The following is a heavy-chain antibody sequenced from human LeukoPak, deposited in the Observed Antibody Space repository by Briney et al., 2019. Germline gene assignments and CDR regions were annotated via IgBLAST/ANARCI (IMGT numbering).Heavy chain of an antibody. V-gene: IGHV1-69*13. CDR3: ARDILYDSSGYPLDY. J-gene: IGHJ4*02. CDR2: IIPIFGTA. CDR1: GGTFSSYA. Sequence: ASVKVSCKAFGGTFSSYAISWVRQAPGQGLEWMGGIIPIFGTANYAQKFQGRVTITADESTSTAYMELSSLRSEDTAVYYCARDILYDSSGYPLDYWGQGTLVTVSS. D-gene: IGHD3-22*01.